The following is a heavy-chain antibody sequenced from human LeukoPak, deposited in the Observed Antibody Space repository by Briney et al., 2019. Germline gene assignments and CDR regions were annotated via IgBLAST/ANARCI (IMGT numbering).Heavy chain of an antibody. CDR1: GGSFSGYY. CDR2: INHSGST. V-gene: IGHV4-34*01. D-gene: IGHD3-10*01. CDR3: ARVSMVRGVLYYYYYMDV. J-gene: IGHJ6*03. Sequence: SETLTLTCAVYGGSFSGYYWSWIRQPPGKGLEWIGEINHSGSTNYNPSLKSRVTMSVDTSKNQFSLKLSSVTAADTAVYYCARVSMVRGVLYYYYYMDVWGKGTTVTISS.